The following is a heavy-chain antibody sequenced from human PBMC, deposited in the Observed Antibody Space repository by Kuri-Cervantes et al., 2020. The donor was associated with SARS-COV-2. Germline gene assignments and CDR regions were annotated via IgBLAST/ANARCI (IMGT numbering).Heavy chain of an antibody. V-gene: IGHV3-21*01. CDR2: ISSSSSYI. D-gene: IGHD5-12*01. Sequence: GSLRLSCAASGFTFSSYSMNWVRQAPGKGLEWVSSISSSSSYIYYADSVKGRFTISRDNAKNSLYLQMNSLRAEDTAVYYCARGISYSGYDLDYWGQGTLVTVSS. CDR3: ARGISYSGYDLDY. CDR1: GFTFSSYS. J-gene: IGHJ4*02.